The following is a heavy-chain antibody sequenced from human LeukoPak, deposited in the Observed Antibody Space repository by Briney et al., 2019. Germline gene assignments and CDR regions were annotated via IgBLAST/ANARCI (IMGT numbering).Heavy chain of an antibody. D-gene: IGHD3-10*01. J-gene: IGHJ4*02. CDR2: TSSDLNVK. CDR3: AREGYYGSGSPPSLYFDY. CDR1: GFTFRNYV. V-gene: IGHV3-30-3*01. Sequence: GGSLRLSCVASGFTFRNYVIHWVRQAPGKGLEWVAVTSSDLNVKLYADSVKGRFTISRDNSRSTLYLQMNSLRPEDTAIYYCAREGYYGSGSPPSLYFDYWGQGTLVTVSS.